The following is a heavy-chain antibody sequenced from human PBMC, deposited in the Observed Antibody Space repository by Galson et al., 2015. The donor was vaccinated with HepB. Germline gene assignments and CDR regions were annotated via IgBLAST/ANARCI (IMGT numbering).Heavy chain of an antibody. Sequence: SLRLSCAASGFTFSSYWMHWVRQAPGKGLVWVSRINSDGSSTSYADSVKGRFTISRDNATNTLYLQMNGLTADDTAVYFCAKDAAPGSGSRYFDDWGQGTLVTVSS. CDR1: GFTFSSYW. D-gene: IGHD6-19*01. J-gene: IGHJ4*02. V-gene: IGHV3-74*01. CDR2: INSDGSST. CDR3: AKDAAPGSGSRYFDD.